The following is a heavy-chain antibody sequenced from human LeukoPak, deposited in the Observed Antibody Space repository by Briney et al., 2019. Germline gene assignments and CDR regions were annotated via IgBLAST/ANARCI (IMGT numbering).Heavy chain of an antibody. Sequence: PSETLSLTCTVSGGSISSYYWSRIRQPAGKGLEWIGSIYTSGSTNYNPSLKSRVTMSVDTSKNQFSLKLSSVTAADTAVYYCARATRQEVVPAAPSYYYYMDVWGKGTTVTVSS. V-gene: IGHV4-4*07. J-gene: IGHJ6*03. CDR3: ARATRQEVVPAAPSYYYYMDV. CDR1: GGSISSYY. D-gene: IGHD2-2*01. CDR2: IYTSGST.